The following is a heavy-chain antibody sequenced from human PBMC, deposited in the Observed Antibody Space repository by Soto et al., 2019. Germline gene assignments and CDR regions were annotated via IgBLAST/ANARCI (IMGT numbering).Heavy chain of an antibody. D-gene: IGHD3-10*01. J-gene: IGHJ4*02. CDR3: AKGRQAAWLPIFDY. V-gene: IGHV3-23*01. CDR2: ISGSGGNT. CDR1: GFTFTTCA. Sequence: GGSLRLSCAASGFTFTTCAMTWFGQAPGKGLEWVSAISGSGGNTYYADSVKGRFTISRDNSKKTLYLQIDSLRAEDTAVYYCAKGRQAAWLPIFDYWGQGALVTVSS.